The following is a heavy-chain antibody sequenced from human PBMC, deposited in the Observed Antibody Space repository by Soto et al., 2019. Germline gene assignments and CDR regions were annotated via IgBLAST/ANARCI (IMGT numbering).Heavy chain of an antibody. J-gene: IGHJ2*01. CDR1: GFVYSNYA. D-gene: IGHD6-25*01. V-gene: IGHV3-33*01. Sequence: VQLVESGGGVVQPGRSLRLSCAASGFVYSNYAMHWVRLSPGKGLEWVALIWNDGTKKYYMDSVKGRFIISRDNSLKPLQLQMDSLRAEDAAVYFCVRGIPSQYTSDWLYWYFDLWGRGTQVTVSA. CDR3: VRGIPSQYTSDWLYWYFDL. CDR2: IWNDGTKK.